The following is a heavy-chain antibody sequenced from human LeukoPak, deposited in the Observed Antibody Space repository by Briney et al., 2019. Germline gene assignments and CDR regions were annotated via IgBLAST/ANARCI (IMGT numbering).Heavy chain of an antibody. Sequence: GGSLRLSCAASGSTFSNAWMSWVRQAPGMGLEWVSAIADGGETTYYADSVKGRFTISRDYSKNTLHLQMNSVRAEDTAVYYCARKAARTSGYDYWGQGILVTVSS. CDR3: ARKAARTSGYDY. CDR2: IADGGETT. D-gene: IGHD3-22*01. J-gene: IGHJ4*02. V-gene: IGHV3-23*01. CDR1: GSTFSNAW.